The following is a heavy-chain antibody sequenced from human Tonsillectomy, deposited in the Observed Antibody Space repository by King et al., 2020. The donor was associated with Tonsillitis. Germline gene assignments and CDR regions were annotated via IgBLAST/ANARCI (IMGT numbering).Heavy chain of an antibody. CDR3: AKVGVRDDY. V-gene: IGHV3-21*01. D-gene: IGHD3-16*01. CDR1: GFTFSSYS. CDR2: ISSSSSYI. J-gene: IGHJ4*02. Sequence: VQLVQSGGVLVKPGGSLRLSCAASGFTFSSYSMNWVRQAPGKGLECVSSISSSSSYIYYADSVKGRFPISRDNAKNSLYLQMNSLRAEDTAVYYCAKVGVRDDYWGQGTLVTVSS.